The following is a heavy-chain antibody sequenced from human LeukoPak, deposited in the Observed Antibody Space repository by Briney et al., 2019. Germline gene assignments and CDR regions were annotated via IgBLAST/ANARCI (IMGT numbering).Heavy chain of an antibody. D-gene: IGHD4-23*01. CDR3: VRHDGRSGGTMGALDS. J-gene: IGHJ4*02. CDR1: GGSISSNY. Sequence: PSETLSLTCTVSGGSISSNYWSWIRQPPGKGLEWIGSVYYGRTTYYNPSLNSRVTIFVVTSKNQLSLQLNSVTAADTAVYYCVRHDGRSGGTMGALDSWGQGSLVTVSS. V-gene: IGHV4-59*05. CDR2: VYYGRTT.